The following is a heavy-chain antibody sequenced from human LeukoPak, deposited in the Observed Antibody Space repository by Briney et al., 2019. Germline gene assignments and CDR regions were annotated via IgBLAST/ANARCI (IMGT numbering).Heavy chain of an antibody. V-gene: IGHV4-34*01. CDR1: GGSFSGYY. J-gene: IGHJ4*02. CDR2: INHSGST. D-gene: IGHD1-20*01. Sequence: ETSETLCLTCAVYGGSFSGYYWSWIRQPPGKGLEWIGEINHSGSTNYNPSLKSRVTISVDTSKNQFSLKLSSVTAADTAVYYCARALNWDYWGQGTLVTVSS. CDR3: ARALNWDY.